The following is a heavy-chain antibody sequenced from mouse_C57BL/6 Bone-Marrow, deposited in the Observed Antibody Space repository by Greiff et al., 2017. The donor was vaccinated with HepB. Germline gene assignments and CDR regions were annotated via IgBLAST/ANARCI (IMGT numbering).Heavy chain of an antibody. Sequence: VHVKQSVAELVRPGASVKLSCTASGFNIKNTYMHWVKQRPEQGLEWIGRIDPANGNTKYAPKFQGKATITADTSSNTAYLQLSSLTSEDTAIYYCARSNYGSSSYYFDYWGQGTTLTVSS. D-gene: IGHD1-1*01. CDR3: ARSNYGSSSYYFDY. CDR2: IDPANGNT. CDR1: GFNIKNTY. J-gene: IGHJ2*01. V-gene: IGHV14-3*01.